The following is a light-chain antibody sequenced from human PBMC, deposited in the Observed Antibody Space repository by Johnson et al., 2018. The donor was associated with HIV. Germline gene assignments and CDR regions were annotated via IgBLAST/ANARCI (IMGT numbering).Light chain of an antibody. Sequence: QSVLTQPPSVSAAPGQMVSISCSGSSSNIGKNYVSWYQQFPGTAPKLLIHENKKRPPGVPDRFSGSKSGTSASLAISGLQAEDEADYYCAAWDDSLNGYVFGTGTKVTVL. J-gene: IGLJ1*01. CDR3: AAWDDSLNGYV. CDR2: ENK. V-gene: IGLV1-51*02. CDR1: SSNIGKNY.